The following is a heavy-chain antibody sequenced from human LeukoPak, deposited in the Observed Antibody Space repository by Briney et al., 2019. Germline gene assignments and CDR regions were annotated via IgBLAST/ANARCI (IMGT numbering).Heavy chain of an antibody. Sequence: SETLSLTCTVSGASISSYYWSWIRQPPGKGLEWIGYIYYTGSTNCNPSLRSRVTISVDTSKNQFSLRLNSVTAADAAVYYCARYGSGAYGFDMWGQGTMVTVSS. CDR1: GASISSYY. CDR2: IYYTGST. V-gene: IGHV4-59*08. CDR3: ARYGSGAYGFDM. J-gene: IGHJ3*02. D-gene: IGHD3-10*01.